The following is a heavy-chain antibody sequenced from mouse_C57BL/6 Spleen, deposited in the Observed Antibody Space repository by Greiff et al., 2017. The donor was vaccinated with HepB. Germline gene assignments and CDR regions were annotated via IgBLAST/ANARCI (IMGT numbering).Heavy chain of an antibody. CDR1: GYTFTSYW. V-gene: IGHV1-69*01. D-gene: IGHD4-1*01. CDR2: IDPSDSYT. J-gene: IGHJ2*01. Sequence: QVHVKQPGAELVMPGASVKLSCKASGYTFTSYWMHWVKQRPGQGLEWIGEIDPSDSYTNYNQKFKGKSTLTVDKSSSTAYMQLSSLTSEDSAVYYCARETGTSGVGYWGQGTTLTVSS. CDR3: ARETGTSGVGY.